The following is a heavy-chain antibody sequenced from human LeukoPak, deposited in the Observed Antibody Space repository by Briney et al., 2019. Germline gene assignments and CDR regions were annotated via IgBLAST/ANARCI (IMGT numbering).Heavy chain of an antibody. J-gene: IGHJ6*02. CDR1: GYTFTGHY. CDR3: ARDVTMVRGVIISPGGMDV. D-gene: IGHD3-10*01. CDR2: INPNSGGT. V-gene: IGHV1-2*04. Sequence: PRASVKVSCKASGYTFTGHYMHWVRQAPGQGLEWMGWINPNSGGTNYAQKFQGWVTMTRDTSISTAYMELSRLRSDDTAVYYCARDVTMVRGVIISPGGMDVWGQGTTVTVSS.